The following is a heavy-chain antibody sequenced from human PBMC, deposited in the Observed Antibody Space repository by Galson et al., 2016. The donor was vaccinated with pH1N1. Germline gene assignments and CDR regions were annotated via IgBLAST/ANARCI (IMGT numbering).Heavy chain of an antibody. Sequence: ETLSLTCTVSGGSFSDSYWTWIRLSPGKGLEWIGEINHSGSTNYNPSLKSRVTISVDTSKNQFSLKLSSVTAADTAVYYCARVSTMMVLVVGYYYCYYMDVWGKGTTVTVS. V-gene: IGHV4-34*01. CDR3: ARVSTMMVLVVGYYYCYYMDV. CDR1: GGSFSDSY. CDR2: INHSGST. D-gene: IGHD3-22*01. J-gene: IGHJ6*03.